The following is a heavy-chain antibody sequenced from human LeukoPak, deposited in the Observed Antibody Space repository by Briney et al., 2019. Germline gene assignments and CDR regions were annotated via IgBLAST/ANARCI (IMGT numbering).Heavy chain of an antibody. CDR1: GFTFSSYS. CDR2: ISSSSSYI. J-gene: IGHJ6*02. D-gene: IGHD4-17*01. CDR3: ARVKTVTSYYGMDV. V-gene: IGHV3-21*01. Sequence: GGSLRLSCAASGFTFSSYSMNWVRQAPGEGLEWVSSISSSSSYIYYADSVKGRFTISRDNAKNSLYLQMNSLRAEDTAVYYCARVKTVTSYYGMDVWGQGTTVTVSS.